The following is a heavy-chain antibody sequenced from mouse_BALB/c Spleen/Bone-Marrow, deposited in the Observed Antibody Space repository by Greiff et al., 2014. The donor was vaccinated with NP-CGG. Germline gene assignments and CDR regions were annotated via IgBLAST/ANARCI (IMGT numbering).Heavy chain of an antibody. CDR1: GFNIKDTY. Sequence: VHVKQSGAELVKPGASVKLSCTASGFNIKDTYMHWVKQRPEQGLEWIGRIDPANGNTKYDPKFQGKATITADTSSNTAYLQLSSLTSGDTAVYYCAMYYYGSSLFAYWGQGTLVTVSA. D-gene: IGHD1-1*01. CDR2: IDPANGNT. V-gene: IGHV14-3*02. CDR3: AMYYYGSSLFAY. J-gene: IGHJ3*01.